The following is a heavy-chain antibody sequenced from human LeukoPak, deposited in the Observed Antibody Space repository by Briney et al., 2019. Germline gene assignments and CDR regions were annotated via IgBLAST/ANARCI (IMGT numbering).Heavy chain of an antibody. J-gene: IGHJ6*02. CDR2: FDPEDGET. D-gene: IGHD1-26*01. CDR3: ATVVGATSDYYYYYGMDV. Sequence: ASVKVSCKVSGYTLTELSMHWVRQAPGKGLGWMGGFDPEDGETIYAQKFQGRVTMTEDTSTDTAYMELSSLRSEDTAVYYCATVVGATSDYYYYYGMDVWGQGTTVTVSS. CDR1: GYTLTELS. V-gene: IGHV1-24*01.